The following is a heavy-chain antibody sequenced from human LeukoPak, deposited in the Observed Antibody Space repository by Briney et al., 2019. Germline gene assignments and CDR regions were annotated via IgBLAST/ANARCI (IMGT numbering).Heavy chain of an antibody. CDR1: GFTFSDYT. D-gene: IGHD1-26*01. J-gene: IGHJ6*03. CDR2: ITSNGVYT. CDR3: ARVKMGATVSDYYYYYMDV. Sequence: DPGGSLRLSCAASGFTFSDYTIHWVRQAPGKKLQSFSPITSNGVYTHYADSVKGRFTISRDNSRNAVFLQMGGLRIEDMAVYYCARVKMGATVSDYYYYYMDVWGKGTTVTVSS. V-gene: IGHV3-64*02.